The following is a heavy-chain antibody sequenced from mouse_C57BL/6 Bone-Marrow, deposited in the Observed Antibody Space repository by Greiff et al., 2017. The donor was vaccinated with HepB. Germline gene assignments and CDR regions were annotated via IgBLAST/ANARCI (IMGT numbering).Heavy chain of an antibody. Sequence: VQLQQSGPWLVKPGASVKISCKASGYTFTDYYVNWVKQSHGKSLEWIGDINPNNGGTSYNQKFKGKATLTVDKSSRTAYMELRSLTSEDSAVYYCARDDYDPYFDYWGQGTTLTVSS. CDR3: ARDDYDPYFDY. CDR1: GYTFTDYY. D-gene: IGHD2-4*01. J-gene: IGHJ2*01. CDR2: INPNNGGT. V-gene: IGHV1-26*01.